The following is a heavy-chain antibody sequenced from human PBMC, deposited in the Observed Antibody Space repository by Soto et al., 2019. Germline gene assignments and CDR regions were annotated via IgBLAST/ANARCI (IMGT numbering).Heavy chain of an antibody. D-gene: IGHD2-8*01. J-gene: IGHJ4*02. CDR2: IYYSGST. CDR3: ASSCTNGVCYGVFDY. Sequence: PSETLSLTCTVSGGSISSYYWSWIRQPPGKGLEGIGYIYYSGSTNYNPSLKSRVTISVDTSKNQLSLKLSSVTAADTAVYYCASSCTNGVCYGVFDYWGQGTQVPVSS. CDR1: GGSISSYY. V-gene: IGHV4-59*01.